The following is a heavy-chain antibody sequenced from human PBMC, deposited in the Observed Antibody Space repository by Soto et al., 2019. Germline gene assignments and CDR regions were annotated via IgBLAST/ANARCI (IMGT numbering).Heavy chain of an antibody. V-gene: IGHV3-23*01. CDR3: AKDELANWNYYYYGMDV. Sequence: GGSLRLSCAASGFTFSSYAMSWVRQAPGKGLEWVSAISGSGGSTYYADSVKGRFTISRDNSKNTLYLQMNSLRAEDTAVYYCAKDELANWNYYYYGMDVWGQGTTVTVSS. CDR2: ISGSGGST. J-gene: IGHJ6*02. D-gene: IGHD1-1*01. CDR1: GFTFSSYA.